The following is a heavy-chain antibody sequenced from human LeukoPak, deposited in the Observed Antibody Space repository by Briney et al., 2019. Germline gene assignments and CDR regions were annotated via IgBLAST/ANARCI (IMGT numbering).Heavy chain of an antibody. CDR2: ISSSSSTI. D-gene: IGHD1/OR15-1a*01. CDR3: ARGMRTYFDY. Sequence: GGSLRLSCAASGFTFSSYSMNWVRQAPGKGLEWVSYISSSSSTIYYADSVKGRFTISRDNAKNSLYLQMNSLRAEDTAVYYCARGMRTYFDYWGQGTLVTVSS. J-gene: IGHJ4*02. V-gene: IGHV3-48*04. CDR1: GFTFSSYS.